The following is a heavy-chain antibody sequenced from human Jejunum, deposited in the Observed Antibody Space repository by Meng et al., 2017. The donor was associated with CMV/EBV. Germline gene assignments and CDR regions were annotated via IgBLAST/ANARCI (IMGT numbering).Heavy chain of an antibody. J-gene: IGHJ6*02. CDR3: AKDLDYMGGMDV. V-gene: IGHV3-30*02. CDR1: GFTLDSFG. CDR2: IRYDGSIK. D-gene: IGHD4-11*01. Sequence: CAASGFTLDSFGMHWVRQAPGKGLEWVAFIRYDGSIKYYAHSVKGRFTISRDNSKNTLYLQMRSLTSEDRGVYYCAKDLDYMGGMDVWGQGTTVTVSS.